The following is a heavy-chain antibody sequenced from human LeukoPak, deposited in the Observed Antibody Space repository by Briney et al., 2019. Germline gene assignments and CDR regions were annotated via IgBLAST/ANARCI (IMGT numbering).Heavy chain of an antibody. CDR1: GFTFSGSA. V-gene: IGHV3-73*01. CDR2: IRSKANSYAT. CDR3: AKKRTDYSYPSSFDY. J-gene: IGHJ4*02. Sequence: PGGSLRLSCAASGFTFSGSAMHWVRQASGKGLEWVGRIRSKANSYATAYAASVKGRFTISRDDSKNTLYLQMNSLRAEDTAVYYCAKKRTDYSYPSSFDYWGQGTLVTVSS. D-gene: IGHD4-11*01.